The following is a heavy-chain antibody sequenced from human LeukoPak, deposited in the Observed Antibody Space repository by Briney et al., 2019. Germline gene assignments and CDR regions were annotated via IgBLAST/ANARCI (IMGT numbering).Heavy chain of an antibody. V-gene: IGHV1-18*01. D-gene: IGHD4-17*01. CDR2: ISTYNGNT. Sequence: ASVKVSCKASGYSFVLYGISWMRQAPGPGPELMGWISTYNGNTKYAQKFQGRVTMTTDTSTTTAYLELRSLRSDDTAVYYCARDEDYGIFVNIDYWGQGTLVTVSS. J-gene: IGHJ4*02. CDR1: GYSFVLYG. CDR3: ARDEDYGIFVNIDY.